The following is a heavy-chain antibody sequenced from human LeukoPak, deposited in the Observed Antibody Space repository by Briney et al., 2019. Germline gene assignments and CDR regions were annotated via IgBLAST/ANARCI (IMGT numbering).Heavy chain of an antibody. CDR3: ARDLPHIAYYDSSGYYPFDY. Sequence: GGSLRLSCAASGFTFSSYAMHWVRQAPGKGLEWVAVISYDGSNKYYADSVKGRFTISRDNSKNTLYLQMNSLRAEDTAVYYCARDLPHIAYYDSSGYYPFDYWGQGTLVTVSS. V-gene: IGHV3-30*01. CDR2: ISYDGSNK. J-gene: IGHJ4*02. D-gene: IGHD3-22*01. CDR1: GFTFSSYA.